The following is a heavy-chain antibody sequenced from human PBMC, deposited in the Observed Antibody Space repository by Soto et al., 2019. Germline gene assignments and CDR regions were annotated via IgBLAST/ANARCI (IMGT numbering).Heavy chain of an antibody. CDR2: IYYSGST. D-gene: IGHD2-15*01. CDR1: GGSISSYY. J-gene: IGHJ4*02. V-gene: IGHV4-59*01. CDR3: AGNVVAANKYYFDY. Sequence: PSETLSLTCTVSGGSISSYYWSWIRQPPGKGLEWIGYIYYSGSTNYNPSLKSRVTISVDTSKNQFSLKLSSVTAADTAVYYCAGNVVAANKYYFDYWGQGTLVTVSS.